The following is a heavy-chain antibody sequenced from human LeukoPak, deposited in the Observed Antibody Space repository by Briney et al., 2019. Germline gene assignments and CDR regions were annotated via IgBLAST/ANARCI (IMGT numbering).Heavy chain of an antibody. V-gene: IGHV3-21*04. J-gene: IGHJ4*02. CDR2: ISSSSSYI. CDR1: GFTFSSYS. CDR3: ARLRDVTVTPNYFDY. D-gene: IGHD4-17*01. Sequence: PGGSLRLSCAASGFTFSSYSMNWVRQAPGKGLEWVSSISSSSSYIYYADSVKGRFTISRDNAENSLYLQMNSLRAEDTAVYYCARLRDVTVTPNYFDYWGQGTLVTVSS.